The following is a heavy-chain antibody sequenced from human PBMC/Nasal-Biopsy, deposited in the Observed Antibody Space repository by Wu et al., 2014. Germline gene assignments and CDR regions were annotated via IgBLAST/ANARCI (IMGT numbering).Heavy chain of an antibody. J-gene: IGHJ3*01. V-gene: IGHV3-23*01. CDR3: VKVIGNSGFYPHVNAEEMDV. D-gene: IGHD6-25*01. Sequence: LRLSCAVAGLNFDSHAINWVRQAPGKGLEWVSTFGGRDSVDVYTESVEGRFTMSVDISRNTLFLQMTSLRVDDTAKYFCVKVIGNSGFYPHVNAEEMDVWGQGTMVTVS. CDR2: FGGRDSVD. CDR1: GLNFDSHA.